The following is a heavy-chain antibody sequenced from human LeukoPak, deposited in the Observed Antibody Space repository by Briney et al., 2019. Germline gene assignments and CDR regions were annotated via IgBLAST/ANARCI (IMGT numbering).Heavy chain of an antibody. CDR2: VSSSGGTV. V-gene: IGHV3-48*03. D-gene: IGHD3-22*01. CDR3: AKGFVTDSSGYYAVFAFDI. CDR1: GFTFSSYE. J-gene: IGHJ3*02. Sequence: PGGSLRLSCAASGFTFSSYEMHWVRQAPGKGLEWVSYVSSSGGTVYYADSVKGRFTISRDNAKNSLYLQMNSLRAEGTAVYYCAKGFVTDSSGYYAVFAFDIWGQGTMVTVSS.